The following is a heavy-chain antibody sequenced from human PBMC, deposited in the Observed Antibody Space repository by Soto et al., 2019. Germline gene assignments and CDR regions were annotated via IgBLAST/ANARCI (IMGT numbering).Heavy chain of an antibody. CDR2: IYYSGST. J-gene: IGHJ4*02. V-gene: IGHV4-31*03. Sequence: SETLSLTCTVSGGSISSGGYYWSWIRQHPGRGLEWIGYIYYSGSTYYNPSLKSRVTISVDTSKNQFSLKLSSVTAADTAVYYCARVRDSSGYYEPDSFDYWGQGTLVTVSS. CDR1: GGSISSGGYY. CDR3: ARVRDSSGYYEPDSFDY. D-gene: IGHD3-22*01.